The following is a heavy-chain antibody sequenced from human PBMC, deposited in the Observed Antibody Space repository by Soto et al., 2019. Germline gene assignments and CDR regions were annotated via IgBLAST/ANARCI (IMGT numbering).Heavy chain of an antibody. V-gene: IGHV4-59*08. CDR3: ARHGFGPLHGLVDV. J-gene: IGHJ6*02. CDR1: GGSITNYY. CDR2: IQYNGYS. Sequence: QVQLQESGPGLVKPSETLSLTCTVSGGSITNYYCSWFRQPPGKGLEWIGYIQYNGYSAYNLSLKGRAPLSMDTSKPQFSLMVESVTATDSAVYYCARHGFGPLHGLVDVWGQGTTVIVSS. D-gene: IGHD3-10*01.